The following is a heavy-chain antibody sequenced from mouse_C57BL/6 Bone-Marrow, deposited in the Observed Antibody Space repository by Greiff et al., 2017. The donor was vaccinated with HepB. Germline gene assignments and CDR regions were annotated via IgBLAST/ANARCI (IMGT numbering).Heavy chain of an antibody. CDR1: GYTFTSYW. V-gene: IGHV1-59*01. CDR3: ARLLYYGSSYWYFDV. J-gene: IGHJ1*03. D-gene: IGHD1-1*01. CDR2: IDPSDSYT. Sequence: QVQLQQPGAELVRPGTSVKLSCKASGYTFTSYWMHWVKQRPGQGLEWIGVIDPSDSYTNYNQKFKGKATLTVDTSSSTAYMQLSSLTSEDSAVYYCARLLYYGSSYWYFDVWGTGTTVTVAS.